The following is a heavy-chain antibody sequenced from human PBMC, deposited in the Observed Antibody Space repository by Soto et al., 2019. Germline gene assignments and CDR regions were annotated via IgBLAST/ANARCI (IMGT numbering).Heavy chain of an antibody. J-gene: IGHJ4*02. Sequence: QVQLQESGPGLVKPSETLSLTGTVSGGSISSYYWSWIRQPPGKGLEWIGYIYYSGSTNYNPSLKSRVTISVDTSKNQFSLKVSSATAADTAVYYCARRWGTSFDFWGQGTLVTVSS. CDR3: ARRWGTSFDF. CDR2: IYYSGST. D-gene: IGHD7-27*01. V-gene: IGHV4-59*01. CDR1: GGSISSYY.